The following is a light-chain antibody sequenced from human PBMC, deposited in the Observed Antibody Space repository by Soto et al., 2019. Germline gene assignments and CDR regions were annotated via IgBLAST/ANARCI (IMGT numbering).Light chain of an antibody. CDR2: EVS. CDR1: SSDVGGHNY. V-gene: IGLV2-14*01. Sequence: QSALTQPASVSGSPGQSSTISCTGTSSDVGGHNYVSWYQQHPGKAPKFMIFEVSNRPSGVSNRFSGSKSGKTASLTISGLQAEDEADYYCSSYTSTNTWVFGGGTKLTVL. CDR3: SSYTSTNTWV. J-gene: IGLJ3*02.